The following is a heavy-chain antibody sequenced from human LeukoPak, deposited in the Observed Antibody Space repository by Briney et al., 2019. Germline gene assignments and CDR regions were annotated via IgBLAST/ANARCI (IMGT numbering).Heavy chain of an antibody. CDR3: ARRSDPMKKSGCGYGMDV. CDR1: GFTFSSIA. Sequence: GGSLRLSCAASGFTFSSIAMSWVRQAPDKGLEWVSTISGSGGGTYYADSVKGRFTISRDDSRNTLYLQMNSLRAEDTAVYYCARRSDPMKKSGCGYGMDVWGQGTTVTVSS. D-gene: IGHD6-19*01. CDR2: ISGSGGGT. J-gene: IGHJ6*02. V-gene: IGHV3-23*01.